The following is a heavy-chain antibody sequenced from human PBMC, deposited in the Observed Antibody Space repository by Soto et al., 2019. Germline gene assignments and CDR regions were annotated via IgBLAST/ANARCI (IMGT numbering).Heavy chain of an antibody. CDR2: INPSGGST. CDR1: GYTFTSYY. Sequence: ASVKVSCKASGYTFTSYYIHWVRQAPGQGLEWMGIINPSGGSTSYAQKFQGRVTMTSDTSTSTAYMELSSLRSEDTAVYYCARDRVEGIIDYWGQGTLVTVSS. V-gene: IGHV1-46*01. CDR3: ARDRVEGIIDY. D-gene: IGHD2-15*01. J-gene: IGHJ4*02.